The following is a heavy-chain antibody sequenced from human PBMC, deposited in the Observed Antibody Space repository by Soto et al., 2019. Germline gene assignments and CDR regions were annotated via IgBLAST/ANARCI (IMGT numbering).Heavy chain of an antibody. CDR1: GGSISSYY. Sequence: SETLSLTCTVSGGSISSYYWSWIRQPPGKGLEWIGYIYYSGSTNYNPSLTSRVTISVDMSKNQFYLKLSSVTAADTAVYYCARFRLRSYYGSGIFDYWGQGTLVTVSS. J-gene: IGHJ4*02. D-gene: IGHD3-10*01. CDR2: IYYSGST. V-gene: IGHV4-59*01. CDR3: ARFRLRSYYGSGIFDY.